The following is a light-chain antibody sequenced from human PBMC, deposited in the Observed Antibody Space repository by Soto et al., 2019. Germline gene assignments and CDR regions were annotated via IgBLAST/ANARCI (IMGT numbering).Light chain of an antibody. V-gene: IGKV3D-15*01. Sequence: EIVMTQYPATLSVSPGERATLSCRASQSVSSNLAWYQQKPGQAPRLLIYGISKRATDIPDRFSGSGSGTEFTLTISSLQPEDFATYYCQQHGQWPITFGQGTRLEIK. J-gene: IGKJ5*01. CDR3: QQHGQWPIT. CDR1: QSVSSN. CDR2: GIS.